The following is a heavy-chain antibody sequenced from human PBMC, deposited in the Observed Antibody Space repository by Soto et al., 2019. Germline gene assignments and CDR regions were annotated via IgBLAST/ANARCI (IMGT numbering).Heavy chain of an antibody. CDR2: IYPGDSDT. CDR1: GYSFTSYW. CDR3: ARSRRGAYSSGWYSLSGYYNYGIDA. D-gene: IGHD6-19*01. V-gene: IGHV5-51*01. J-gene: IGHJ6*02. Sequence: PGESLKISCKGSGYSFTSYWIGWVRQMPGKGLEWMGIIYPGDSDTRYSPSFQGQVTISADKSISTAYLQWSSLKASDTAMYYCARSRRGAYSSGWYSLSGYYNYGIDAWGQGTKVTVSS.